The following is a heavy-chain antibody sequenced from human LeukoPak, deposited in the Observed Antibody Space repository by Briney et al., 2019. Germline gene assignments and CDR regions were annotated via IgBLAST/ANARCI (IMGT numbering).Heavy chain of an antibody. D-gene: IGHD4-17*01. Sequence: ASVKVSCKASGYTFTSYGISWVRQAPGQGLEWMGWISAYNGNTNYAQNLQGRVTVTTDTSTSTAYMELWSLRSDDTAVYYCARSGDGYGDPFDYWGQGALVTVSS. J-gene: IGHJ4*02. CDR3: ARSGDGYGDPFDY. V-gene: IGHV1-18*01. CDR2: ISAYNGNT. CDR1: GYTFTSYG.